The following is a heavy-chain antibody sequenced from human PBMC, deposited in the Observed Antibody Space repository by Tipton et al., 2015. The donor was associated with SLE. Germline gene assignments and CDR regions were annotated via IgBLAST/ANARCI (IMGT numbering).Heavy chain of an antibody. V-gene: IGHV4-34*01. D-gene: IGHD6-13*01. Sequence: TLSLTCAVYGGSFSGYYWSWIRQPPGKGLEWIGEINHSGSTNYNPSPKSRVTISVDTSKNQFSLKLSSVTAAVTAVYYCARDVRYSSSWYYFDYWGQGTLVTVSS. J-gene: IGHJ4*02. CDR1: GGSFSGYY. CDR3: ARDVRYSSSWYYFDY. CDR2: INHSGST.